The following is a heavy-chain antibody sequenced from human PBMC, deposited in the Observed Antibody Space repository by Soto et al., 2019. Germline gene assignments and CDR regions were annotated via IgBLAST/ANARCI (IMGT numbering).Heavy chain of an antibody. CDR2: ISASGGST. D-gene: IGHD2-2*01. V-gene: IGHV3-23*01. Sequence: GSLRLSCAASGFTFTTYAFSWVRQAPGKGLEWVSGISASGGSTYFADFVKGRFTISRDNSKNTLYLQMNSLRAEDTAEYYCAKDLGYCDSTTCYFDHWGQGTLVTVSS. CDR3: AKDLGYCDSTTCYFDH. CDR1: GFTFTTYA. J-gene: IGHJ4*02.